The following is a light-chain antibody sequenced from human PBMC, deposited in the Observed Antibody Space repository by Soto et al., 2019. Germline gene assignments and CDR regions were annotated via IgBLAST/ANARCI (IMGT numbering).Light chain of an antibody. V-gene: IGLV2-14*01. J-gene: IGLJ2*01. Sequence: QSALTQPASVSGSPGQSITISCTGTSSDVGGYNYVSWYQQHPGKAPNLMIYDVSNRPSGVSNRFSGYKSGNTASRTISGLQGEDEADYYCSSYTSSSTQVFGGGTKLTVL. CDR2: DVS. CDR3: SSYTSSSTQV. CDR1: SSDVGGYNY.